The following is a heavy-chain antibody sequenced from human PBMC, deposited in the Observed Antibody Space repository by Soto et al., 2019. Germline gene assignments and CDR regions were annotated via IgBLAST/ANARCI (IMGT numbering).Heavy chain of an antibody. J-gene: IGHJ4*02. D-gene: IGHD3-10*01. V-gene: IGHV3-30*18. CDR1: GFTFSSYG. CDR3: AKDPYSSVFDY. Sequence: GGSLRLSCAASGFTFSSYGMHWVRQAPGKGLEWVAVISYDGSNKYYADSVKGRFTISRDNSKNTLYLQMNSLRAEDTAVYYCAKDPYSSVFDYWGQGTLVTVSS. CDR2: ISYDGSNK.